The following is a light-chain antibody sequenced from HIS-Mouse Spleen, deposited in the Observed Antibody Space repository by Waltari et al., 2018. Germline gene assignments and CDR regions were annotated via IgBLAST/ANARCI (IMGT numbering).Light chain of an antibody. CDR1: QGISSY. J-gene: IGKJ1*01. Sequence: DIQLTQSPSFLSSSVGDRFTITCRASQGISSYLAWYQQKPGKAPKLLIYAASTLQSGVPSRFSGSGSGTEFTLTISSLQPEDFATYYCQQLNSYPPTFGQGTKQEIK. V-gene: IGKV1-9*01. CDR3: QQLNSYPPT. CDR2: AAS.